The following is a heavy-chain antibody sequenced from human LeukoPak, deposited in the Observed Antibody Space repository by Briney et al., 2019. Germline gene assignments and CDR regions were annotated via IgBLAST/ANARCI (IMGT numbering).Heavy chain of an antibody. Sequence: SETLSLTCAVYGGSFSGYYWSWIRQPPGKGLEWIGEINHSGSTNYNPSLKSRVTISVDTSKNQFSLKLSSVTAADTAVYYCATGGDSSGYFDWFDPWGQGTLVTVSS. CDR1: GGSFSGYY. CDR2: INHSGST. D-gene: IGHD3-22*01. CDR3: ATGGDSSGYFDWFDP. J-gene: IGHJ5*02. V-gene: IGHV4-34*01.